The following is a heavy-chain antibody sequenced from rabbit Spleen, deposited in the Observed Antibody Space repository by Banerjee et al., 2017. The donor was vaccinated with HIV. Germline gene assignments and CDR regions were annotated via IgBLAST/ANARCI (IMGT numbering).Heavy chain of an antibody. CDR1: GIDFSSKS. J-gene: IGHJ4*01. V-gene: IGHV1S40*01. Sequence: QELVESGGGLAQAGESLKLSCKASGIDFSSKSVNWVRQAPGKGLEWIACIGTATSGGTYYASWAKGRFTISRTSSTTVTLRMTSLTAADTATYFCVRGASASGYYNLWGPGTLVTVS. D-gene: IGHD1-1*01. CDR2: IGTATSGGT. CDR3: VRGASASGYYNL.